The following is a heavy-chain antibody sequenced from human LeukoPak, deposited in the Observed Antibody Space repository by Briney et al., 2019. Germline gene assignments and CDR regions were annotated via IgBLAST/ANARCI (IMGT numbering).Heavy chain of an antibody. V-gene: IGHV3-21*04. Sequence: GGSLRLSCAASGFTFSSYSMNWVRQAPGKGLEWVSSISSSSSYIYYADSVKGRFTISRDNAKNSLYLQMNSLRAEDTAVYYCARDKGMTTVTKGVDYWGQGTLVTVSS. D-gene: IGHD4-17*01. J-gene: IGHJ4*02. CDR2: ISSSSSYI. CDR1: GFTFSSYS. CDR3: ARDKGMTTVTKGVDY.